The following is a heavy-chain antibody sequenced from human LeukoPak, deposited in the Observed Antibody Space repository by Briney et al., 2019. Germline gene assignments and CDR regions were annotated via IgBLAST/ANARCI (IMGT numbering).Heavy chain of an antibody. CDR2: IYSGGST. J-gene: IGHJ4*02. CDR3: ARDRAWFREFYFDY. D-gene: IGHD3-10*01. Sequence: PGGSLRLSCAASGFTVSSNYMSWVRQAPGKGLEWVSVIYSGGSTYYADSVKGRFTISRDKSKNTLYLQMNSLRAEDTAVYYCARDRAWFREFYFDYGGQGTLVTVSS. CDR1: GFTVSSNY. V-gene: IGHV3-53*01.